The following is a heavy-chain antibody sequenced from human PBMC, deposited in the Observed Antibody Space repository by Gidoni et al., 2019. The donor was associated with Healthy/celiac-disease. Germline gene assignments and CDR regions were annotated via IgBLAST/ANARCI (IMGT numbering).Heavy chain of an antibody. D-gene: IGHD6-19*01. CDR1: GFPFSSYS. J-gene: IGHJ4*02. Sequence: EVQLVESGGGLVQPGGSLSPSCPAPGFPFSSYSMNWVRQAPGKGLEWVSYISSSSSTIYYADSVKGRFTISRDNAKNSLYLQMNSLRAEDTAVYYCARRINAVAGTFDYWGQGTLVTVSS. CDR2: ISSSSSTI. V-gene: IGHV3-48*04. CDR3: ARRINAVAGTFDY.